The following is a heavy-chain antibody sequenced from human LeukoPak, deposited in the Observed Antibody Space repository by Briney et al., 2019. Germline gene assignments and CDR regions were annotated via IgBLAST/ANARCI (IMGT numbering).Heavy chain of an antibody. Sequence: GESLRLSCAASGFTFSHYWMTWVRQAPGKGLEWVAIIRPDANDGSYVDSVKGRFTISRDNDKISLYLQVHSLRAEDTAVYFCASADWGSIDYWGQGALVTVSS. CDR2: IRPDANDG. D-gene: IGHD7-27*01. CDR3: ASADWGSIDY. J-gene: IGHJ4*02. CDR1: GFTFSHYW. V-gene: IGHV3-7*01.